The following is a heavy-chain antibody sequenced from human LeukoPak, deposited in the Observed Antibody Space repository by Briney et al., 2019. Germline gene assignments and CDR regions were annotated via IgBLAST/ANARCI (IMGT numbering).Heavy chain of an antibody. D-gene: IGHD1-26*01. CDR3: ARQGYTASYYFLDF. CDR2: IYATGST. J-gene: IGHJ4*02. CDR1: GDFIRSYW. Sequence: SETLSLTCDVSGDFIRSYWWGWVRQPAGKGLEWIGRIYATGSTKFNPSLKSRLTMSMDTSTNQLPLKLSLKLTSVTAADTAVYFCARQGYTASYYFLDFWSQGTLVTVSP. V-gene: IGHV4-4*07.